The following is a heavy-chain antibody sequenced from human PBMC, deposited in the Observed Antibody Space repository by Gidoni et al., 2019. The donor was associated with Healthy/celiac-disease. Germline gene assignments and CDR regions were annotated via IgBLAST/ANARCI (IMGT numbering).Heavy chain of an antibody. CDR2: IDWDDDK. CDR3: ARYLIGRGYDFWSGSDAFDI. CDR1: GFSLSTSGMC. V-gene: IGHV2-70*15. D-gene: IGHD3-3*01. Sequence: QVTLRESGPALVQPTQTLTLTCTFSGFSLSTSGMCVSWIRQPPGKALEWLARIDWDDDKYYSTSLKTRLTISKDTSKNQVVLTMTNMDPVDTATYYCARYLIGRGYDFWSGSDAFDIWGQGTMVTVSS. J-gene: IGHJ3*02.